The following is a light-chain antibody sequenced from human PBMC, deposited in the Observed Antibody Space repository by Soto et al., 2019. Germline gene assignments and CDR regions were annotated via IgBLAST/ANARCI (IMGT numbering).Light chain of an antibody. V-gene: IGKV3-15*01. J-gene: IGKJ1*01. Sequence: EIVMTQSPATLSVSPMEIVTLSFIASQSVDISLAWYQQKPGQAPRLLIYGASTRATDMPGTFSGRGSGTEFTLTITSLRPEDFAVYYCQQYNDWPPITFGQGTKVDIK. CDR2: GAS. CDR1: QSVDIS. CDR3: QQYNDWPPIT.